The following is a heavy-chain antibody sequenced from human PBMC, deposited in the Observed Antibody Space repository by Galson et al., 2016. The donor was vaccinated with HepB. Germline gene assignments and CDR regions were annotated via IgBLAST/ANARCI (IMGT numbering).Heavy chain of an antibody. Sequence: SLRLSCAASGFTFSSYWVHWVRQAPGKGLVWVSRIKSDESWKNYADSVKGRFTISRDNAKNTLYLQMNSLRAEDTAVYYCARDGDAYNFDYWGQGTLVTVSS. D-gene: IGHD5-24*01. J-gene: IGHJ4*02. CDR3: ARDGDAYNFDY. CDR2: IKSDESWK. CDR1: GFTFSSYW. V-gene: IGHV3-74*01.